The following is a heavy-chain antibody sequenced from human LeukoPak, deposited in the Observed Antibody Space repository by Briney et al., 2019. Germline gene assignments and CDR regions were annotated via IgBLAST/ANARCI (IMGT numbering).Heavy chain of an antibody. CDR2: IYYSGST. V-gene: IGHV4-59*01. D-gene: IGHD1-26*01. J-gene: IGHJ4*02. Sequence: PSKTLSLTCTVSGGSISSYYWSWIRQPPGKGLEWIGYIYYSGSTNYNPSLKSRVTISVDTSKNQFSLKLSSVTAADTAVYYCARGIGATRPYYFDYWGQGTLVTVSS. CDR3: ARGIGATRPYYFDY. CDR1: GGSISSYY.